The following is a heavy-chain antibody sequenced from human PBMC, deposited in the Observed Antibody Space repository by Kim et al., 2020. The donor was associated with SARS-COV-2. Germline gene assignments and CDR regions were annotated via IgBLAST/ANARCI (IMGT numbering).Heavy chain of an antibody. D-gene: IGHD3-10*01. J-gene: IGHJ3*02. CDR1: GFTFSSYA. Sequence: GGSLRLSCAASGFTFSSYAMSWVRQAPGKGLEWVSAISGSGGSTYYADSVKGRFTISRDNSKNTLYLQMNSLRAEDTAVYYCAKLWIGSKSMVRGSTAGKNAFDIWGQGTMVTVSS. V-gene: IGHV3-23*01. CDR3: AKLWIGSKSMVRGSTAGKNAFDI. CDR2: ISGSGGST.